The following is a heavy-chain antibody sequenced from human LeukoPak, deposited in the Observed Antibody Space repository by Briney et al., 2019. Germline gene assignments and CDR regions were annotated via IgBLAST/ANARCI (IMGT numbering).Heavy chain of an antibody. J-gene: IGHJ4*02. Sequence: GGSLRLSCAASGFTFSRYAMSWVRQAPGKGLEWVSAISGSGGSTYYADSVKGRFTISRDNSKNTLYLQMNSLRAEDTAVYYCAKEGSYYDSSGYYDYWGQGTLVTVSS. CDR3: AKEGSYYDSSGYYDY. V-gene: IGHV3-23*01. D-gene: IGHD3-22*01. CDR2: ISGSGGST. CDR1: GFTFSRYA.